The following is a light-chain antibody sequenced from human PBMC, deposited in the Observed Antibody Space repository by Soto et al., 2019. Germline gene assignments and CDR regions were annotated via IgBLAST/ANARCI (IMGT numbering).Light chain of an antibody. CDR3: QQYDNSLRT. CDR1: QSVSSN. CDR2: GAS. Sequence: EIVMTQSPATLSVSPGERATLSCRASQSVSSNLAWFQQKPGQAPRLLIYGASTRATGIPARFSGSGSGTEFTLTISRLEPEDFAVYYCQQYDNSLRTFGQGTKVEIK. V-gene: IGKV3-15*01. J-gene: IGKJ1*01.